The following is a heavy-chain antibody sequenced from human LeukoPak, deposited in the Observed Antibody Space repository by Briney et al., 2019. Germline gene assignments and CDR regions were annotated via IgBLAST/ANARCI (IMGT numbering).Heavy chain of an antibody. CDR2: QSCDGSDK. V-gene: IGHV3-30*15. Sequence: PGGSLRLSCAASGFTFASYAMHWVRLAPGKGLEWVAVQSCDGSDKFYAASVRGRFTISRDNSKHTLFLQMSSLRAEDTAVYYCARVLTTKQLLFDAFDVWGQGTMVTVSS. D-gene: IGHD6-6*01. CDR1: GFTFASYA. J-gene: IGHJ3*01. CDR3: ARVLTTKQLLFDAFDV.